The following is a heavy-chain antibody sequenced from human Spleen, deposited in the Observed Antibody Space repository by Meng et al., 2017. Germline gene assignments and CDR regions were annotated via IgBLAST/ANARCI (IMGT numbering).Heavy chain of an antibody. CDR2: INAGNGNI. CDR1: GYTFRNYP. D-gene: IGHD1-1*01. Sequence: QVQLAQSGAEVKKVGASVKVSCTASGYTFRNYPLHWVRQAPGQRPEWMGWINAGNGNIKISQKFQGRITITSDTYATAYMELSSLRSEDTAVYFCARENDNWNYFDYWGQGSLVTVSS. J-gene: IGHJ4*02. CDR3: ARENDNWNYFDY. V-gene: IGHV1-3*01.